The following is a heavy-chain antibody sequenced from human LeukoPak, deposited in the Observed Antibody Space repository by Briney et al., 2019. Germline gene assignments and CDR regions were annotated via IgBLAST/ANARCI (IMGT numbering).Heavy chain of an antibody. CDR1: GFTFTSYE. V-gene: IGHV3-48*03. J-gene: IGHJ4*02. D-gene: IGHD3-22*01. CDR3: VRDRGWLSNPGYFDY. CDR2: ISSNGSTI. Sequence: PGGSLRLSCGASGFTFTSYEMNWVRQAPGKGLEWVSYISSNGSTIYYADSVKGRFTISRDNAKKSLYLQMNSLRAEDTAVYYCVRDRGWLSNPGYFDYWGRGTLVTVSS.